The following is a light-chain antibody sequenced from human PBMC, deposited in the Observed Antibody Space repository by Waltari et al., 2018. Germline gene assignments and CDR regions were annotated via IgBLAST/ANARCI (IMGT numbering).Light chain of an antibody. CDR1: FGSLSTTSY. J-gene: IGLJ3*02. Sequence: QTVVTQEPSLSVSPGGTVTLTCALSFGSLSTTSYATWYQQTPAQAPRTLVYKANARSSGVPDRFSGSILGNTAALTITGAQADDESDYYCALYMGSGIWVFGRGTRLTVL. V-gene: IGLV8-61*01. CDR3: ALYMGSGIWV. CDR2: KAN.